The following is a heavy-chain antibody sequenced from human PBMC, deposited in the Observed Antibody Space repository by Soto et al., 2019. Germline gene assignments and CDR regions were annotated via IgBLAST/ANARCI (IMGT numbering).Heavy chain of an antibody. J-gene: IGHJ3*02. CDR1: GFTFRGYT. CDR2: ISSSGSFI. V-gene: IGHV3-21*06. CDR3: ARGLGQGNAFEI. Sequence: EVQLVESGGGLVKPGGSLRLSCAASGFTFRGYTMNWVRQAPGKGLEWVSSISSSGSFIYYGDSVKGRFTISRDNAKSSLYLQMNSLYLQMNSLRAEDTAVYYSARGLGQGNAFEIWGQGTVVTVSS.